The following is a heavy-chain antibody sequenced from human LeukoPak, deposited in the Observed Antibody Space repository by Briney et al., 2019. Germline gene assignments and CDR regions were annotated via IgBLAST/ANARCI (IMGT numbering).Heavy chain of an antibody. D-gene: IGHD3-3*01. Sequence: SETLSLTCTVSGGSISSGDYYWSWIRQPPGKGLEWIGYIYYSGSTYYNPSLKSRVTISVDTSKNQFSLKLSSVTAADTAVYYCARDPDFWSGYYPYWGQGTLVTVSS. V-gene: IGHV4-30-4*01. J-gene: IGHJ4*02. CDR3: ARDPDFWSGYYPY. CDR1: GGSISSGDYY. CDR2: IYYSGST.